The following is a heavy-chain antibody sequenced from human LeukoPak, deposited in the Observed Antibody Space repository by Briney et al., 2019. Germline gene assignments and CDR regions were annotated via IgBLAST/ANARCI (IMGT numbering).Heavy chain of an antibody. V-gene: IGHV4-39*01. CDR1: GGSISSSSYY. D-gene: IGHD3-10*01. J-gene: IGHJ5*02. CDR3: ARGTPISRGVIDWFDP. Sequence: SETLSLTCTVSGGSISSSSYYWGWIRQPPGKGLEWIGSIYYSGRTYYNASLKSLVTISVGTSKNQFSLKQRSVTAADTAVYYCARGTPISRGVIDWFDPWGQGTLVTVSS. CDR2: IYYSGRT.